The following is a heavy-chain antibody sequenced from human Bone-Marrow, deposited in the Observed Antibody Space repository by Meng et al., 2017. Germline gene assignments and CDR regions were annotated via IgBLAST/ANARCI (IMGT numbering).Heavy chain of an antibody. Sequence: GGSLRLSCAASGFPFSSYAMNWVRQAPGKGLEWVSSISDRGGSTFYADSVKGRFAISRDNSKNTVYLTMNSLRGEDTAVYFCAKVLTTVVTIDYWGQGTLVTVSS. J-gene: IGHJ4*02. CDR2: ISDRGGST. D-gene: IGHD4-23*01. CDR3: AKVLTTVVTIDY. V-gene: IGHV3-23*01. CDR1: GFPFSSYA.